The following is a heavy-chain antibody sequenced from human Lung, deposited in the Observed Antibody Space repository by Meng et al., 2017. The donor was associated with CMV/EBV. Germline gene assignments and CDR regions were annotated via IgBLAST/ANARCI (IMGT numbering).Heavy chain of an antibody. D-gene: IGHD3-22*01. Sequence: FTFSAYSLSCIRQAAGKGLEWVSYISSSGSTIYYADSVKGRFTISRDNAKNSLYLQMNSLRAEDTAVYYCARDRGEYGYYDSSGYYAYWGQGTLVTVSS. CDR3: ARDRGEYGYYDSSGYYAY. V-gene: IGHV3-11*04. CDR1: FTFSAYS. CDR2: ISSSGSTI. J-gene: IGHJ4*02.